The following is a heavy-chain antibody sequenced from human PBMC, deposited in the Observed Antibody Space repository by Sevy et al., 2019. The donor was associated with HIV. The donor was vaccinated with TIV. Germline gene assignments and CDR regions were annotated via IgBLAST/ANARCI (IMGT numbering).Heavy chain of an antibody. Sequence: GGSLRLSCAASGFTFSRYAMNWVRQAPGKGLEWVSDISGSAGSTYYADSVEGRFTISRDNSKNTLFLQMNSLRVEDTALYYCAKGDRTFYGMDVWGQGTTVTVSS. CDR3: AKGDRTFYGMDV. J-gene: IGHJ6*02. D-gene: IGHD3-22*01. CDR2: ISGSAGST. CDR1: GFTFSRYA. V-gene: IGHV3-23*01.